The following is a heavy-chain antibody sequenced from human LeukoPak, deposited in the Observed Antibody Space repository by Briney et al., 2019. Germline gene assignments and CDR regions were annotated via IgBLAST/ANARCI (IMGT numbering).Heavy chain of an antibody. Sequence: PVGSLRLSCAASGFTFSGYSMTWVRQAPGKGLEWVANIKGEGNGIYYVDSVKGRVTISRDNTKNSLYLQMNSLRAEDTAVYYCARARTLVWGVIGYYFDYWGQGTLDTDSS. CDR2: IKGEGNGI. V-gene: IGHV3-7*04. CDR1: GFTFSGYS. J-gene: IGHJ4*02. CDR3: ARARTLVWGVIGYYFDY. D-gene: IGHD3-10*01.